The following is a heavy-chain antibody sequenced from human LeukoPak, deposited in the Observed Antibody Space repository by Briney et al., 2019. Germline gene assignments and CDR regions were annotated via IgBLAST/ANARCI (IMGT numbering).Heavy chain of an antibody. CDR2: INPSGGST. Sequence: GASVKVSCKAFGYTFTSYYMHWVRQAPGEVLEWMGIINPSGGSTNYAQKFQGRVTMTRDTSTSTVYMELSSLRSEDTAMYYCARGLGSGNYYGYWGQGTLVTVSS. V-gene: IGHV1-46*01. D-gene: IGHD1-26*01. J-gene: IGHJ4*02. CDR1: GYTFTSYY. CDR3: ARGLGSGNYYGY.